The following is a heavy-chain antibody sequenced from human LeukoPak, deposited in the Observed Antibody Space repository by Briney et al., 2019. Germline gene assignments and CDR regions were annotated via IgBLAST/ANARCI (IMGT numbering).Heavy chain of an antibody. CDR2: INPNSDGT. V-gene: IGHV1-2*02. J-gene: IGHJ4*02. D-gene: IGHD1-26*01. CDR1: GYTFTDYY. CDR3: ARGETWWEQRRYFDF. Sequence: ASVKVSCKASGYTFTDYYIHWVRQAPGQGLEWMGWINPNSDGTDYAQKFQGRVTMTSGASLNTAYMELSRLTSDDTAMYYCARGETWWEQRRYFDFWGQGTLATVSS.